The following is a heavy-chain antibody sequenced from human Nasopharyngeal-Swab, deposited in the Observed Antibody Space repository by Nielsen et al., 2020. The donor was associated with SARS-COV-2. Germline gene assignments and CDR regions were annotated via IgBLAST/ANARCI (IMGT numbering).Heavy chain of an antibody. V-gene: IGHV1-69*13. CDR1: GGTFSSYA. J-gene: IGHJ5*02. CDR3: ARNPGVVLEYGWFDP. Sequence: SVKVSCKASGGTFSSYAISWVRQAPGQGLEWMGGIIPIFGTANYAQKFQGRVTITADESTSTAYMELGSLRSEDTAAYYCARNPGVVLEYGWFDPWGQGTLVTVSS. CDR2: IIPIFGTA. D-gene: IGHD3-3*01.